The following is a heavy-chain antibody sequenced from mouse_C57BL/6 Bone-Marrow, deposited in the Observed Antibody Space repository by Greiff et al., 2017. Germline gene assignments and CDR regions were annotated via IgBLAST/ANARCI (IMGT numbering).Heavy chain of an antibody. CDR1: GFTFSSYA. J-gene: IGHJ3*01. CDR3: ASPRDYDVAWFAY. CDR2: ISDGGSYT. V-gene: IGHV5-4*01. D-gene: IGHD2-4*01. Sequence: EVQGVESGGGLVKPGGSLKLSCAASGFTFSSYAMSWVRQTPEKRLEWVATISDGGSYTYYPDNVKGRFTITRDNAKNNLYLQMSHLKSEDTAMYYYASPRDYDVAWFAYWGQWTLVTVSA.